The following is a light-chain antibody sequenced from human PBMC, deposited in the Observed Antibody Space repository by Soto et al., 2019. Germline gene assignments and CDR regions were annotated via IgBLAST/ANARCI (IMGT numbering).Light chain of an antibody. CDR2: EGS. V-gene: IGLV2-23*03. J-gene: IGLJ1*01. CDR3: CSYAGSSPFG. Sequence: QSVLPQPASVSGSPGPSITISCTGTSSDVGSYNLVSWYQQHPGKAPKLMIYEGSRRPSGVSHRFSGSKSGSTAALTISGLQAEDEADYYSCSYAGSSPFGLGNGTKLTVL. CDR1: SSDVGSYNL.